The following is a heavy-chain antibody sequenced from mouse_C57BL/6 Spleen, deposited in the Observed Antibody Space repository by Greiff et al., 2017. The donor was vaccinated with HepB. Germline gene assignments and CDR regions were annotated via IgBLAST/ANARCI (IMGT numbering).Heavy chain of an antibody. J-gene: IGHJ3*01. V-gene: IGHV3-6*01. CDR1: GYSITSGYY. D-gene: IGHD2-4*01. CDR2: ISYDGSN. CDR3: ARGYYDYDVPFAY. Sequence: DVKLQESGPGLVKPSQSLSLTCSVTGYSITSGYYWNWIRQFPGNKLEWMGYISYDGSNNYNPSLKNRISITRDTSKNQFFLKLNSVTTEDTATYYCARGYYDYDVPFAYWGQGTLVTVSA.